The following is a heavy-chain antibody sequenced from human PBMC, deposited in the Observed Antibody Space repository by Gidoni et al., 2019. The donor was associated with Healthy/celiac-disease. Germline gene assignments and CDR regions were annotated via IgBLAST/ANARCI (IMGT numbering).Heavy chain of an antibody. Sequence: QVQLQESGPGLVKPSETLSLTCTVSGGSVSSGSYYWSWIRQPPGKGLEWIGYIYYSGSTNYNPSLKSRVTISVDTSKNQFSLKLSSVTAADTAVYYCARATTTVTNVIDYWGQGTLVTVSS. CDR1: GGSVSSGSYY. J-gene: IGHJ4*02. CDR3: ARATTTVTNVIDY. CDR2: IYYSGST. V-gene: IGHV4-61*01. D-gene: IGHD4-17*01.